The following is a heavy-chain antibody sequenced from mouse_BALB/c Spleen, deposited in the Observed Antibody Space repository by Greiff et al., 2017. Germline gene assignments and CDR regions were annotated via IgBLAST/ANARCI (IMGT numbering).Heavy chain of an antibody. J-gene: IGHJ4*01. CDR1: GYTFTSYW. Sequence: QVQLQQSGAELAKPGASVKMSCKASGYTFTSYWMHWVKQRPGQGLEWIGYINPSTGYTEYNQKFKDKATLTADKSSSTAYMQLSSLTSEDSAVYYCARSGSPWEYAMDYWGQGTSVTVSS. D-gene: IGHD4-1*01. CDR2: INPSTGYT. CDR3: ARSGSPWEYAMDY. V-gene: IGHV1-7*01.